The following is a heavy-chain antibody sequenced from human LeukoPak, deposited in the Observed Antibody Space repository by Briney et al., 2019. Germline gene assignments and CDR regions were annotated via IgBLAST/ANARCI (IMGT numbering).Heavy chain of an antibody. D-gene: IGHD3-10*01. Sequence: SVKVSCKASGGTFSSYAISWVRQAPGQGLEWMGRIIPIFGTANYAQKFQGRVTITTDESTSTAYMELSSLRSEDTAVYYCARGKPVYFYGPGSYLASPFDSWGQGTLVTVSS. V-gene: IGHV1-69*05. J-gene: IGHJ4*02. CDR1: GGTFSSYA. CDR2: IIPIFGTA. CDR3: ARGKPVYFYGPGSYLASPFDS.